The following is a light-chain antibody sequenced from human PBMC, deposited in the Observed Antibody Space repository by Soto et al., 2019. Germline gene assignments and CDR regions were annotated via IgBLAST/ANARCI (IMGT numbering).Light chain of an antibody. J-gene: IGKJ1*01. CDR2: GAS. CDR1: QSVSSSY. CDR3: QQYGRSPLT. V-gene: IGKV3-20*01. Sequence: ENVLTQSPGTLSLSPGERATLSCRASQSVSSSYLAWYQQKPGQDPRLLIYGASSRATDIPDRFSGSGSGTDFTLAISRLEPEDVAVYYCQQYGRSPLTFGQGTKVEIK.